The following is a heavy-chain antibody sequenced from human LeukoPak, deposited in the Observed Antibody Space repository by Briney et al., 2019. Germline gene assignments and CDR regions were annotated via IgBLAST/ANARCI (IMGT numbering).Heavy chain of an antibody. D-gene: IGHD6-13*01. CDR2: INTDGSST. CDR1: GFTFSSYW. CDR3: ARATRRIAAINWFDP. J-gene: IGHJ5*02. V-gene: IGHV3-74*01. Sequence: GGSLRLSCAASGFTFSSYWMHWVRRAPGKGLVWVSRINTDGSSTSYADSVKGRFTISRDNAKNTLYLQMNSLRAEDTAVYYCARATRRIAAINWFDPWGQGTLVTVSS.